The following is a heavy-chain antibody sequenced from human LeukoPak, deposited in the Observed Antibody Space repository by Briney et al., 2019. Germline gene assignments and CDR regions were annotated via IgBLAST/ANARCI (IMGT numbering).Heavy chain of an antibody. V-gene: IGHV1-2*02. CDR2: INPNSSGT. CDR3: ARDLKITVGNP. Sequence: ASATVSCKASRYTFTCYYMHWVRQAPGQALEWMGWINPNSSGTNYAQKFQGRVTITWDTSISTAYMELSRLRSDDTAVYYCARDLKITVGNPWGQGTLVTVSS. CDR1: RYTFTCYY. J-gene: IGHJ5*02. D-gene: IGHD1-14*01.